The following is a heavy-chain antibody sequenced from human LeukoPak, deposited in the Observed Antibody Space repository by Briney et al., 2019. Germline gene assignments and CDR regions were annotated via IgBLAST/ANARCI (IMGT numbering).Heavy chain of an antibody. V-gene: IGHV3-33*06. Sequence: GRSLRLSCAASGFRFNIFGMHWVRQAPGKGLEWVALIWYDGSNENYADSVKGRFTISRDNSKNMLYLQMNRLRADDTAVYFCAKRGVVIRVFLVGFHKEAYYFDSWGQGALVTVSS. CDR2: IWYDGSNE. J-gene: IGHJ4*02. CDR1: GFRFNIFG. D-gene: IGHD3-10*01. CDR3: AKRGVVIRVFLVGFHKEAYYFDS.